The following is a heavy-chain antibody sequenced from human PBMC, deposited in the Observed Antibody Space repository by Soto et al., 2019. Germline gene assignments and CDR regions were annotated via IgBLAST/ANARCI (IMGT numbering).Heavy chain of an antibody. CDR2: IYYSGST. V-gene: IGHV4-31*03. D-gene: IGHD2-15*01. CDR3: ARVVVVVVVAATWGAFDI. Sequence: SETLSLTCTVSGGSISSGGYYWSWIRQHPGKGLEWIGYIYYSGSTYYNPSLKSRVTISVDTSKNQFSLKLSSVTAADTAVYYCARVVVVVVVAATWGAFDIWGQGTMVTVSS. CDR1: GGSISSGGYY. J-gene: IGHJ3*02.